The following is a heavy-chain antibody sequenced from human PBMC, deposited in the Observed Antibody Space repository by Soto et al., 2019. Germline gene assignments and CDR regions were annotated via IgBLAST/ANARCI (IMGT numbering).Heavy chain of an antibody. CDR1: GDSFSSFS. V-gene: IGHV3-48*01. J-gene: IGHJ3*02. Sequence: PGGSLRLSCTGSGDSFSSFSMNWVRQAPGKGLEWVSYISSRIGTTYYADSVQGRFTISRDNVKNSLYLQMNSLRAEDTAVYYCARDFRKYSSGWSAFDIWGQGTMVTVSS. CDR3: ARDFRKYSSGWSAFDI. CDR2: ISSRIGTT. D-gene: IGHD6-19*01.